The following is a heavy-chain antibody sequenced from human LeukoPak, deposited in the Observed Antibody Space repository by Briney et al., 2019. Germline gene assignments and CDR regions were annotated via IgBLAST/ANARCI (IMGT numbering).Heavy chain of an antibody. CDR2: ISSSGSAT. CDR3: ATTGLLGDIP. V-gene: IGHV3-11*01. Sequence: GGSLRLSCAASGFTLSDYYMSWIRQAPGKGLEWVSYISSSGSATYYADSVKGRFTISRDNAKKSVYLQMNSLRAEDTAVCYCATTGLLGDIPWGQGTLVTVSS. D-gene: IGHD2-21*01. CDR1: GFTLSDYY. J-gene: IGHJ5*02.